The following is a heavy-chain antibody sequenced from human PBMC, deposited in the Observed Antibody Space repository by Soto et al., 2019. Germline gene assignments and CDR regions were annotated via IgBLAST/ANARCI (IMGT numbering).Heavy chain of an antibody. CDR3: ARRCSGVSCSSATPIDS. CDR1: GGSISSSSYY. J-gene: IGHJ4*02. CDR2: IYYSGST. Sequence: PSETLSLTCTVSGGSISSSSYYWGWIRQPPGKGLEWIGSIYYSGSTYYNPSLKSRVTISVDTSKNQFSLKLSSVTAADTAVYYCARRCSGVSCSSATPIDSWGQETVLTISS. V-gene: IGHV4-39*01. D-gene: IGHD2-15*01.